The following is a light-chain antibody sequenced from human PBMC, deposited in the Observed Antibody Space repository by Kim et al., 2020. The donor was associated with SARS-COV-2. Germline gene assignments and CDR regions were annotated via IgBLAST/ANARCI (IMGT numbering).Light chain of an antibody. CDR1: NIGSKS. J-gene: IGLJ2*01. CDR2: YDN. Sequence: LTQPPSVSVAPGETATIPCGKDNIGSKSVHWYQQKPGQAPMLVISYDNDRPSGIPERFSGSNSGNTATLTIGGVEAGDEADYYCQVWDSSSDVIFGGGTQLTVL. V-gene: IGLV3-21*04. CDR3: QVWDSSSDVI.